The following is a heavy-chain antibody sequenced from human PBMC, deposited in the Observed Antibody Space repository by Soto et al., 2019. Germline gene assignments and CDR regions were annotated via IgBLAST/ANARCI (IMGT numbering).Heavy chain of an antibody. CDR2: IYHSGST. D-gene: IGHD2-21*01. CDR1: GVSISSGGYS. V-gene: IGHV4-30-2*01. J-gene: IGHJ4*02. CDR3: ATLPPRIVVTILPIPS. Sequence: SETLSLTCAVSGVSISSGGYSWSWIRQPPGKGLEWIGYIYHSGSTYYNPSLKSRVTISVDRSKNQFSLKLSSVTAADTAVYYCATLPPRIVVTILPIPSWGQGTQVTVSS.